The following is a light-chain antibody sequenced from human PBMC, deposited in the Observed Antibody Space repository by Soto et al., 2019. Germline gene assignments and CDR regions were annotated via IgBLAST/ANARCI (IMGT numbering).Light chain of an antibody. V-gene: IGLV2-14*03. J-gene: IGLJ2*01. CDR1: SSDVGGYNY. CDR3: SSYTSSNTVL. Sequence: QSALTQPASVSGSPGQSITISCTGTSSDVGGYNYVSWYQHHPGKAPKLMIYDVTDRPSGISFRFSGSKSGNTASLTISRLQAEDEDDYYCSSYTSSNTVLFGAGTKLTVL. CDR2: DVT.